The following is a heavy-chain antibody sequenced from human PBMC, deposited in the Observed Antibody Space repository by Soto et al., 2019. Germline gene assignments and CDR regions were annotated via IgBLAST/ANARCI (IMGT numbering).Heavy chain of an antibody. CDR2: IYYSGRT. D-gene: IGHD6-13*01. CDR3: ARHLWVGSSWYLGAFDI. Sequence: QVQLQESGPGLVKPSETLSLTCTVSGDSISNYYWSWIGQPPGKGLEWIGYIYYSGRTNYNPSLKSRVTISVDTSKNQCSLKLSSVTAADTAVYYCARHLWVGSSWYLGAFDIWGQGTMVTVSS. V-gene: IGHV4-59*08. J-gene: IGHJ3*02. CDR1: GDSISNYY.